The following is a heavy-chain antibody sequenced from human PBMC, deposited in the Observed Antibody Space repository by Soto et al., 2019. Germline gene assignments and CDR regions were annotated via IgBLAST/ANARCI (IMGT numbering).Heavy chain of an antibody. J-gene: IGHJ6*02. CDR1: GGSISSYY. D-gene: IGHD6-19*01. V-gene: IGHV4-4*07. CDR2: IYTSGST. Sequence: SETLSLTCTVSGGSISSYYWSWIRQPAGKGLEWIGRIYTSGSTNYNPSLKSRVTMSVDTSKNQFSLKLSSVTAADTAVYYCARESSGWPGNYYYYGMDVWGQGTAVTVSS. CDR3: ARESSGWPGNYYYYGMDV.